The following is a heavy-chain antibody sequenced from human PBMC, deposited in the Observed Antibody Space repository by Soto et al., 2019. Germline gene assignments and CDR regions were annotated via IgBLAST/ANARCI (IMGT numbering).Heavy chain of an antibody. V-gene: IGHV1-2*04. D-gene: IGHD6-19*01. CDR3: ATSRASIAVATETEYYFDY. CDR2: INPNSGGT. CDR1: GYTFTGYY. Sequence: GASVKVSCKASGYTFTGYYMHWVRQAPGQGLEWMGRINPNSGGTKYAQKFQGWVTMTRDTSISTAYMDLSRLTSDDTAVYYCATSRASIAVATETEYYFDYWGQGTLVTVSS. J-gene: IGHJ4*02.